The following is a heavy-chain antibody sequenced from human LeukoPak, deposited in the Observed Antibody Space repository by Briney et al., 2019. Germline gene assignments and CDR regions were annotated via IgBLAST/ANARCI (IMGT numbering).Heavy chain of an antibody. D-gene: IGHD1-1*01. CDR3: SREWGNGNDLRPDS. CDR2: IRSSIYGGTP. Sequence: GGSLRLSCAASGFIFTNYFMSWVRQAPGKGLEWIGFIRSSIYGGTPKAAASVKGRFIFSRDDSKGVAYLRMNSLKTDDTAVYYCSREWGNGNDLRPDSWGQGTLVTVSS. CDR1: GFIFTNYF. J-gene: IGHJ4*02. V-gene: IGHV3-49*04.